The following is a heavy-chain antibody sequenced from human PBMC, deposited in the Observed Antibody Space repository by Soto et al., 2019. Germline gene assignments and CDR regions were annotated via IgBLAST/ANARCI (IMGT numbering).Heavy chain of an antibody. CDR3: EKDVFVVVITLSLACSFDI. Sequence: PGGSLRLSCAASGLTFSSYAMSWVRQAPGKGMEWVSAISGSGGSTYYADSVKGRFTISRDNSKNTLYLQMNSLRAEDTAVYYCEKDVFVVVITLSLACSFDIWGQGTM. V-gene: IGHV3-23*01. CDR1: GLTFSSYA. CDR2: ISGSGGST. D-gene: IGHD3-22*01. J-gene: IGHJ3*02.